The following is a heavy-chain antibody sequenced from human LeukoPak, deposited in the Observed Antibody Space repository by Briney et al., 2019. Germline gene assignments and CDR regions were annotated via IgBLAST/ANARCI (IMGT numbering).Heavy chain of an antibody. Sequence: SETLSLTCTVSGRSISSSSYYWGWIRQPPGKGLERIGSIYYSGSTYYNPALKSRVTISVDTSKNQFSLKLSSVTAADTAVYYGAGTYCGGDCYRARGYFDLWGRGTLVTVSS. CDR2: IYYSGST. J-gene: IGHJ2*01. V-gene: IGHV4-39*01. CDR1: GRSISSSSYY. CDR3: AGTYCGGDCYRARGYFDL. D-gene: IGHD2-21*02.